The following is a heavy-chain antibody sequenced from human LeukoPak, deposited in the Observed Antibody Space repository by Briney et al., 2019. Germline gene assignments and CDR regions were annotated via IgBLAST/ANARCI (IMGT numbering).Heavy chain of an antibody. CDR3: AKEDYGSGGGYFDY. CDR1: GFTVSSNY. V-gene: IGHV3-53*01. D-gene: IGHD3-10*01. CDR2: IYSGGST. Sequence: GGSLRLSCAASGFTVSSNYMSWVRQAPGKGLEWVSVIYSGGSTYYADSVKGRFTISRDNSKNTLYLQMNSLRAEDTAVYYCAKEDYGSGGGYFDYWGQGTLVTVSS. J-gene: IGHJ4*02.